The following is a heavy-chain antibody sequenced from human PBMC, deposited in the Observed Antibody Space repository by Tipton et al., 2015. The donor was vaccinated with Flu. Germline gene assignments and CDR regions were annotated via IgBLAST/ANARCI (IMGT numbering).Heavy chain of an antibody. CDR2: VYHGGTT. CDR3: ARGNDYPNAYLDF. V-gene: IGHV4-38-2*02. J-gene: IGHJ4*02. CDR1: GYSISSRYY. D-gene: IGHD1-1*01. Sequence: TLSLTCTVSGYSISSRYYWGWIRQPPGKGLEWIGCVYHGGTTYYNPSLKSRVAISLDTFQNQFSLKLTSVTAADTAVYYCARGNDYPNAYLDFWGRGNLVTVSS.